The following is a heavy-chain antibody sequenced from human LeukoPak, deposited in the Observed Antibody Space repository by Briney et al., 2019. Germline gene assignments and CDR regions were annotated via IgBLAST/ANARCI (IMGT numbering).Heavy chain of an antibody. CDR3: AKTSQGYTYGLLDY. J-gene: IGHJ4*02. V-gene: IGHV3-23*01. CDR2: ISNSGGTT. CDR1: GFTFRNYA. D-gene: IGHD5-18*01. Sequence: GGSLRLSCATSGFTFRNYAMSWVRQAPGKGLEWVSCISNSGGTTYHADSVKGRFAISRDTSKNTLYLQMNSLRVEDTAVYYCAKTSQGYTYGLLDYWGQGTLVTVSS.